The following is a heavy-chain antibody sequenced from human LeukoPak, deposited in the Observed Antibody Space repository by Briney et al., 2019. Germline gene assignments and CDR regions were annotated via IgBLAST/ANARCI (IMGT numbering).Heavy chain of an antibody. V-gene: IGHV4-38-2*02. CDR2: MYHRGGPN. D-gene: IGHD2-21*01. J-gene: IGHJ4*02. CDR3: AKDMYCGGECLDS. Sequence: SETLSLTCTVSGYSISSGYYWGWIRQPPGKGLEWIGRMYHRGGPNYYNPSLKSRVTISVDMSKNQFSLKLSSVTAADTAVYYCAKDMYCGGECLDSWGQGTLVTVSS. CDR1: GYSISSGYY.